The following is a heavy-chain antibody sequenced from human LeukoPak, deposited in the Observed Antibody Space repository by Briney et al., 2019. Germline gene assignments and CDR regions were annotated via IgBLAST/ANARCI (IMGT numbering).Heavy chain of an antibody. D-gene: IGHD7-27*01. J-gene: IGHJ4*02. CDR3: VKDFGWGFDY. Sequence: PGGSLRLSCAASGFTFSSYAMHWVRQAPGKGLEWVAVISYDGSNKYYADSVKGRFTISRDNSKDTLYLQMNSLRPEDTAVYYCVKDFGWGFDYWGQGTLVTVSS. CDR1: GFTFSSYA. CDR2: ISYDGSNK. V-gene: IGHV3-30*04.